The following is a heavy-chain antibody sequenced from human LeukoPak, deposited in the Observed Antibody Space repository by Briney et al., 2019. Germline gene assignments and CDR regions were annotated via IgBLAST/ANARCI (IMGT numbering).Heavy chain of an antibody. CDR2: ISGNGYST. CDR1: GFTFSHYA. Sequence: GGSLRLSCADSGFTFSHYAMTWVRQAPGKGLEWGSCISGNGYSTHSADSVKGRFTISRDNSKNTLYLQMNSQRAEDAAVYYFVRSKRYVWLGALHWGQGSLVTVSS. CDR3: VRSKRYVWLGALH. V-gene: IGHV3-23*01. J-gene: IGHJ1*01. D-gene: IGHD2-2*01.